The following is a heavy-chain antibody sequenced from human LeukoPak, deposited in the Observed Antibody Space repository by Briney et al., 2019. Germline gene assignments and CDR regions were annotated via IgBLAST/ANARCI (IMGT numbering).Heavy chain of an antibody. CDR1: GFSLSNARMG. D-gene: IGHD5-18*01. Sequence: SGPTLVNPTETLTLTCTVSGFSLSNARMGVSWIRQPPGKALEWLAHIFSNDEKSYSTSLKSRLTISKDTSKSQVVLTMANMDPVDTATYYCARIQGQLWSFDYWGQGTLVTVSS. CDR3: ARIQGQLWSFDY. J-gene: IGHJ4*02. V-gene: IGHV2-26*01. CDR2: IFSNDEK.